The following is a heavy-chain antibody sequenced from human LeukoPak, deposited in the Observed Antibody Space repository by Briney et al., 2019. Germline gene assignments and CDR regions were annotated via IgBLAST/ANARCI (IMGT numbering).Heavy chain of an antibody. D-gene: IGHD3-22*01. V-gene: IGHV4-4*07. CDR2: IYTSGST. Sequence: PSETLSLTCTVSGGSISSYYWSWIRQPAGKGLEWIGRIYTSGSTNYNPSLKSRVTISVDTSKNQFSLKLSSVTAADTAVYYCARDRSVTMIVVGTHDAFDIWGQGTMVTVSS. CDR3: ARDRSVTMIVVGTHDAFDI. J-gene: IGHJ3*02. CDR1: GGSISSYY.